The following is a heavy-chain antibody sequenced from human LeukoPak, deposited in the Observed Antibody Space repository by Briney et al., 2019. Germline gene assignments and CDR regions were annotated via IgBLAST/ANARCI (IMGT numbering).Heavy chain of an antibody. Sequence: SETLSLTCTVPGGSISSYYWSWIRQPPGKGLEWIGYIYYSGSTNYNPSLKSRVTISVDTSKNQFSLKLTSVTAADTAVYYCARDVFFRAHNWFDPWGQGTLVTVSS. D-gene: IGHD2/OR15-2a*01. CDR1: GGSISSYY. V-gene: IGHV4-59*12. CDR3: ARDVFFRAHNWFDP. CDR2: IYYSGST. J-gene: IGHJ5*02.